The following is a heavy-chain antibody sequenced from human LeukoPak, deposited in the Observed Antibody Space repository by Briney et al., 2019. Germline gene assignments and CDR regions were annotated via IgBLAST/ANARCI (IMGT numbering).Heavy chain of an antibody. CDR3: TNQQLVPYYFDY. CDR2: ISDSGGST. J-gene: IGHJ4*02. CDR1: GFTFSNAW. V-gene: IGHV3-23*01. Sequence: GGSLRLSCAASGFTFSNAWMSWVRQAPGKGLEWVSGISDSGGSTHYADSVKGRFTISRDNSKNTLNLQMNSLRAEDTAVYYCTNQQLVPYYFDYWGQGTLVTVSS. D-gene: IGHD6-13*01.